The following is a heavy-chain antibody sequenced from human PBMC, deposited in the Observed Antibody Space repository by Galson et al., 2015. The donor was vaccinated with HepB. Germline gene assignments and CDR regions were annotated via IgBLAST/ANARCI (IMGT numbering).Heavy chain of an antibody. D-gene: IGHD2-2*02. V-gene: IGHV3-7*03. J-gene: IGHJ4*02. CDR3: AREEGYCGRTSCYTGDY. CDR1: GFTFGSYW. CDR2: IKQDGSEK. Sequence: SLRLSCAASGFTFGSYWMSWVRQVPGKGLQWVANIKQDGSEKYYVDSVKGRFTISRDNAKKSLYLQMNRLRAEDTGVYYCAREEGYCGRTSCYTGDYWGQGTLVTVSS.